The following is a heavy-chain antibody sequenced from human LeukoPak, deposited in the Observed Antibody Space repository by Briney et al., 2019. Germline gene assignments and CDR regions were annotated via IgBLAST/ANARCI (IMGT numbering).Heavy chain of an antibody. Sequence: GGSLRLSCAASGFTFSSYGMNWVRQAPGKGLEWVSYISTSSNRIDYADSVKGRFTMSRDNAKNLLYLQMNSLRDEDTAMYYCARVSAPGTSGWYFGYWGQGTLVAVSS. D-gene: IGHD6-19*01. J-gene: IGHJ4*02. V-gene: IGHV3-48*02. CDR1: GFTFSSYG. CDR2: ISTSSNRI. CDR3: ARVSAPGTSGWYFGY.